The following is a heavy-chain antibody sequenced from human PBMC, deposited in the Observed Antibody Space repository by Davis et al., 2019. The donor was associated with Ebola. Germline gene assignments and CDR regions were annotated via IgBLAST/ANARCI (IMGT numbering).Heavy chain of an antibody. CDR3: ATSRIFDS. J-gene: IGHJ4*02. V-gene: IGHV3-7*03. D-gene: IGHD2-2*01. CDR1: GFTFSNYW. Sequence: GGSLRLSCAASGFTFSNYWMSWVRQAPGKGLEWVASIKQDGSEKYYLDSVKGRFTTSRDNAQSSLYLQVNSLRDEDTAVYYCATSRIFDSWGQGTLVTVSS. CDR2: IKQDGSEK.